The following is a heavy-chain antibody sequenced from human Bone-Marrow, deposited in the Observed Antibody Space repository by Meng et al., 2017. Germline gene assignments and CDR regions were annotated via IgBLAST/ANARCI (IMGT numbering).Heavy chain of an antibody. CDR3: ARVKLIRGKRGYFDL. D-gene: IGHD3-10*01. V-gene: IGHV4-34*01. CDR2: INHSGST. CDR1: GGSCSGYY. J-gene: IGHJ2*01. Sequence: EHLQQWGAALVEASETPALTRAVYGGSCSGYYWSWIRQPPGKGLEWIGEINHSGSTNYNPSLKSRVTISVDTSKNQFSLKLSSVTAADTAVYYCARVKLIRGKRGYFDLWGRGTLVTVSS.